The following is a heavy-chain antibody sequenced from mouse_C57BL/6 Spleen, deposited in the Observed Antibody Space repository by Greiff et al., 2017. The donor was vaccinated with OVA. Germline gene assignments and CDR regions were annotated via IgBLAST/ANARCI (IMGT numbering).Heavy chain of an antibody. CDR1: GYTFTSYW. D-gene: IGHD2-2*01. J-gene: IGHJ4*01. CDR2: IDPSDSYT. V-gene: IGHV1-50*01. CDR3: AGSALYDGNDEAMDD. Sequence: QVQLQQPGAELVKPGASVKLSCKASGYTFTSYWMQWVKQRPGQGLEWIGEIDPSDSYTNYNQKFKGKATLTVDTSSSTAYMQLSSLTSEDSAVYEGAGSALYDGNDEAMDDWGQGTSVTVSA.